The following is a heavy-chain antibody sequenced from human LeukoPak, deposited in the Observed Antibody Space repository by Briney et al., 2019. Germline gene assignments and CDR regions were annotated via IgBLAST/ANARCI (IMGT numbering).Heavy chain of an antibody. V-gene: IGHV7-4-1*02. Sequence: VASVKVSCKASGYTFTSYAMNWVRQAPGQGLEWTGWINTNTGNPTYAQGFTGRFVFSLDTSVSTAYLQISSLKAEDTAVYYCARREIVATILDAFDIWGQGTMVTVSS. CDR3: ARREIVATILDAFDI. CDR2: INTNTGNP. CDR1: GYTFTSYA. J-gene: IGHJ3*02. D-gene: IGHD5-12*01.